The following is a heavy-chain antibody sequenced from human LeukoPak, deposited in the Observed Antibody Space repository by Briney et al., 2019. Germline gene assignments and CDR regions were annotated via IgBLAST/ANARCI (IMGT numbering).Heavy chain of an antibody. D-gene: IGHD3-9*01. J-gene: IGHJ4*02. CDR1: GCSFSCYC. CDR2: ITPMFGTS. CDR3: TGSHCDINGVFDY. V-gene: IGHV1-69*05. Sequence: SVKVSCKECGCSFSCYCISWVRQAPGQGLVWMGNITPMFGTSHYAQRFQGRVTFTTDESTTTAYMELNGLTSEDTAVYYCTGSHCDINGVFDYWGQGTLVTVSS.